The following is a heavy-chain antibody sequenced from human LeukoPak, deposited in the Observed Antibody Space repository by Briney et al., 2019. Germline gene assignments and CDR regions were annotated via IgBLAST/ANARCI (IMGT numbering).Heavy chain of an antibody. Sequence: ASVKVSCKASGYTFTGYYMHWVRQAPGQGLEWMGWINPNSGGTNYAQKFQGRVTMTRDTSISTAYMELSRLRSDDTAVYYCARAEYGSGVDIPTWWGQGTLVTVSS. V-gene: IGHV1-2*02. CDR2: INPNSGGT. D-gene: IGHD3-10*01. J-gene: IGHJ4*02. CDR1: GYTFTGYY. CDR3: ARAEYGSGVDIPTW.